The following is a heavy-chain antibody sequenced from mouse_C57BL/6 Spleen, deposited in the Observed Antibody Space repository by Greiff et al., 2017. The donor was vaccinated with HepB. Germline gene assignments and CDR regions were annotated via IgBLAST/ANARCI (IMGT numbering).Heavy chain of an antibody. CDR1: GYTFTDYY. CDR2: INPYNGGT. V-gene: IGHV1-19*01. J-gene: IGHJ4*01. Sequence: EVQVVESGPVLVKPGASVKMSCKASGYTFTDYYMNWVKQSHGKSLEWIGVINPYNGGTSYNQKFKGKATLTVDKSSSTAYMELNSLTSEDSAVYYCARPMDYWGQGTSVTVSS. CDR3: ARPMDY.